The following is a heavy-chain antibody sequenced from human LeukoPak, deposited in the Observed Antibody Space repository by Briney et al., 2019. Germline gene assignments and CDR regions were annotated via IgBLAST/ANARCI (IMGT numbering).Heavy chain of an antibody. V-gene: IGHV3-21*05. CDR1: GFTFSLYA. Sequence: PGGSLRLSCAASGFTFSLYAMNWVRHAPGKGLEWVSYINDDSSDIHYAGSVRGRFTISRDDARKTLYLQLSSLRVEDTAVYYCARDTFQPGLIDSWGQGTLVTVSS. J-gene: IGHJ4*02. CDR3: ARDTFQPGLIDS. D-gene: IGHD2-2*01. CDR2: INDDSSDI.